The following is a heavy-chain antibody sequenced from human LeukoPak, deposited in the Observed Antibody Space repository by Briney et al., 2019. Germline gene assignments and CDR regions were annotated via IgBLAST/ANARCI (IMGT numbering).Heavy chain of an antibody. CDR2: ISWNSVSI. D-gene: IGHD4-23*01. Sequence: GGSLRLSCAASGFTFSSYGMHWVRQAPGKGLEWVSGISWNSVSIGYADSVKGRFTISRDNAKNSLYLQMNSLRAEDTALYYCAKEQLPGGYGMDVWGQGTTVTVSS. V-gene: IGHV3-9*01. J-gene: IGHJ6*02. CDR1: GFTFSSYG. CDR3: AKEQLPGGYGMDV.